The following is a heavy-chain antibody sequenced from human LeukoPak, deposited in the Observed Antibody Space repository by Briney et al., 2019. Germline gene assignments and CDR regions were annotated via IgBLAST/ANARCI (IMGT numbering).Heavy chain of an antibody. CDR3: ARETSSFWSAPWRAFDI. J-gene: IGHJ3*02. CDR2: ISSSSSYI. D-gene: IGHD3-3*01. V-gene: IGHV3-21*01. Sequence: GGSLRLSCAASGFTFSSYSMNWVRQPPGKGLEWVSSISSSSSYIYYADSVKGRFTISRDNAKNSLYLQMNSQRAEDTAVYYCARETSSFWSAPWRAFDIWGQGTMVTVSS. CDR1: GFTFSSYS.